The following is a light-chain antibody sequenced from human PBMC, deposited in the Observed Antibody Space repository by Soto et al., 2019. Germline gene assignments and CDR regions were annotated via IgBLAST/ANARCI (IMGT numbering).Light chain of an antibody. CDR3: QQYGSSPLT. CDR2: GAS. V-gene: IGKV3-20*01. CDR1: QSVISTY. Sequence: EIVLTQSPGTLSLSPGERATLSCRASQSVISTYLAWYQQKPGQAPRLLIYGASNRATGITDRFTGSGSGTDFTLTISGLEPEDFAVYYCQQYGSSPLTFGGGTKVEIK. J-gene: IGKJ4*01.